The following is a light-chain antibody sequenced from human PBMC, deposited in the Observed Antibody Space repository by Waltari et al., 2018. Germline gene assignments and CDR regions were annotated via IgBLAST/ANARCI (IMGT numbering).Light chain of an antibody. J-gene: IGKJ1*01. V-gene: IGKV2-28*01. CDR2: LFV. CDR3: MQARQTPCT. Sequence: TFLDWYMQKPGQSPQLLIYLFVKRASGVPYRFSGSGSGTDFTLTISRVQAEDVGVYFCMQARQTPCTFGQGTKVEIK. CDR1: TF.